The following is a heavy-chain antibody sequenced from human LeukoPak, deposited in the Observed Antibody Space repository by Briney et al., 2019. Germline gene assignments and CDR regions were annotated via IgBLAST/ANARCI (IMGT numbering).Heavy chain of an antibody. V-gene: IGHV3-74*01. CDR1: GFSFTTYW. Sequence: GGSLRLSCVASGFSFTTYWMHWVRQVPGKGLKWVSLINTDGSDTRYTDSVKGRFTISRDNAKNTLYLQMNSLRAEDTAMYYCATLSQTLPLDYWGQGAQVTVSS. J-gene: IGHJ4*02. CDR2: INTDGSDT. CDR3: ATLSQTLPLDY.